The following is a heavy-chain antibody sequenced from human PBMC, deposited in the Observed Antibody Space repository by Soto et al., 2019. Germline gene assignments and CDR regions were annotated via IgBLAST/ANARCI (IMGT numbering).Heavy chain of an antibody. CDR1: GFTFSSYA. CDR2: ISSNGGST. D-gene: IGHD6-19*01. CDR3: AKDRSRLVLPGAAFDI. V-gene: IGHV3-64D*06. Sequence: QPGGSLRLSCSASGFTFSSYAMHWVRQAPGKGLEYVSAISSNGGSTYYADSVKGRFTISRDNSKNTLYLQMSSLRAEDTAVDYCAKDRSRLVLPGAAFDIWGQGTMVTVSS. J-gene: IGHJ3*02.